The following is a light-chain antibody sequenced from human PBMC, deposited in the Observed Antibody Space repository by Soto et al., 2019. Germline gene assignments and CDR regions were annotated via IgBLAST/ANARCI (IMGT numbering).Light chain of an antibody. CDR3: SSYTSSSTFYV. CDR1: SSDVGAYNY. Sequence: QSALTQPASVSGSPGQSITISCTGTSSDVGAYNYVSWYQQHPGKAPKLMIYDVSNRTSGVSNRFSGSKSANTASLTISGLQAEDEADYYCSSYTSSSTFYVFGTGTKVTVL. J-gene: IGLJ1*01. CDR2: DVS. V-gene: IGLV2-14*01.